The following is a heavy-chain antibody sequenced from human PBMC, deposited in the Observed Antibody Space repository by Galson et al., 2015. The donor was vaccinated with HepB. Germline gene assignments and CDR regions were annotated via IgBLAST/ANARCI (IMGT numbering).Heavy chain of an antibody. Sequence: SLRLSCAASGFTFSSYAMHWVRQAPGKGLEWVAVISYDGSNKYYADSVKGRFTISRDNSKNTLYLQMNSLRAEDTAVYYCARDGGRIVVVTANLEHAFDIWGQGAMVTVSS. CDR2: ISYDGSNK. J-gene: IGHJ3*02. CDR3: ARDGGRIVVVTANLEHAFDI. D-gene: IGHD2-21*02. CDR1: GFTFSSYA. V-gene: IGHV3-30*04.